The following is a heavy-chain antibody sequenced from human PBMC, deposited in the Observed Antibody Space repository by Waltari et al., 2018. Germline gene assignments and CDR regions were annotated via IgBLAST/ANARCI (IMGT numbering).Heavy chain of an antibody. CDR1: GGSISSYY. CDR2: IYTSGST. V-gene: IGHV4-4*07. CDR3: ARDLKLPPLGRYYMDV. Sequence: QVQLQESGPGLVKPSETLSLTCTVSGGSISSYYWSWIRQPAGKGLEWLGRIYTSGSTNYNPSLKSRVTMSVDTSKNQFSLKLSSVTAADTAVYYCARDLKLPPLGRYYMDVWGKGTTVTVSS. J-gene: IGHJ6*03. D-gene: IGHD7-27*01.